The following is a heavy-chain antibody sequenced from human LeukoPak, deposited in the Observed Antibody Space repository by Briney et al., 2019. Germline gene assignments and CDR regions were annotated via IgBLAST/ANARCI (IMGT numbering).Heavy chain of an antibody. CDR1: GFTFSSYE. CDR3: ARDPEAARPTWGNYYYYGMDV. D-gene: IGHD6-6*01. CDR2: ISSSGSTI. Sequence: PGGSLRLSCAAPGFTFSSYEMNWVRQAPGKGLEWVSYISSSGSTIYYADSVKGRFTISRDNAKNSLYLQMNSLRAEDTAVYYCARDPEAARPTWGNYYYYGMDVWGRGTTVTVSS. V-gene: IGHV3-48*03. J-gene: IGHJ6*02.